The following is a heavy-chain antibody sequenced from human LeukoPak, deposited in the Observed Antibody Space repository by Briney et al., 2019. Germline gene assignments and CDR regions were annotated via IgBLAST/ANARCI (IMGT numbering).Heavy chain of an antibody. J-gene: IGHJ5*02. CDR2: IWYDGSNK. V-gene: IGHV3-33*01. Sequence: GGSLRLSCAASGFTFSSYGMHWVRQAPGKGLEWVAVIWYDGSNKYYADSVKGRFTISRDNSKNTLYLQMNSLRAEDTAVYYCARDSMYYDILTGYYRGDNWFDPWGQGTLVTVSS. D-gene: IGHD3-9*01. CDR1: GFTFSSYG. CDR3: ARDSMYYDILTGYYRGDNWFDP.